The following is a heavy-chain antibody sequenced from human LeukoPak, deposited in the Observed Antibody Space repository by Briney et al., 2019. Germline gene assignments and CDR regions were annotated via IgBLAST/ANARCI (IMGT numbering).Heavy chain of an antibody. Sequence: PGGSLRLPCAASGFTFSSYAMSWVRQAPGKGLEWVSAISGSGGSTYYADSVKGRFTISRDNSKNTPYLQMNSLRAEDTAVYYCARGGSYARYWGQGTLVTVSS. CDR2: ISGSGGST. CDR1: GFTFSSYA. J-gene: IGHJ4*02. CDR3: ARGGSYARY. V-gene: IGHV3-23*01. D-gene: IGHD1-26*01.